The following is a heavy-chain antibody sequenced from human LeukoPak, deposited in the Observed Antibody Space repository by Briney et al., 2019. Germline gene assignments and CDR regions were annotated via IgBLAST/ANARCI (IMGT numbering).Heavy chain of an antibody. V-gene: IGHV1-46*01. J-gene: IGHJ4*02. CDR1: GYTFTSYY. Sequence: GASVKVSCKASGYTFTSYYMHWVRQAPGQGLEWMGIINPSGGSTNYAQKFQGRVTMTRDTSTSTVYMELSSLRSEDTAVYYCARGSTYYDSSGYYLGYWGQGTLVTVSS. CDR3: ARGSTYYDSSGYYLGY. CDR2: INPSGGST. D-gene: IGHD3-22*01.